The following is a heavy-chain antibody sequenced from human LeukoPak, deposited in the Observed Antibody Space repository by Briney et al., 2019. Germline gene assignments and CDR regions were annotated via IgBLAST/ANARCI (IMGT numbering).Heavy chain of an antibody. J-gene: IGHJ4*02. D-gene: IGHD6-19*01. CDR3: AKTFIAVANPIDY. CDR1: GFTLSSYA. V-gene: IGHV3-23*01. Sequence: PGGSLRLSCAASGFTLSSYAMSWVRQAPGRGLEWVSVISGGGTSTNYADSVKGRFTISKDNSRNTLYLQMNSLRAEDTAVYYCAKTFIAVANPIDYWGQGTLVTVSS. CDR2: ISGGGTST.